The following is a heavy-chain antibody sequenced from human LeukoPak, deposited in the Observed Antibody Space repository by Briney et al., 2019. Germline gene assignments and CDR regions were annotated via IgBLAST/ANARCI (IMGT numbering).Heavy chain of an antibody. CDR2: INPNSGGT. J-gene: IGHJ3*02. D-gene: IGHD5-24*01. Sequence: GASVKVSCKASGYTFTGYYMHWVRQAPGHGLEWMGWINPNSGGTNYAQKFQGRVTMTRDTSISTAYMELSSLRSEDTAVYYCARTSDGSSDAFDIWGQGTMVTVSS. CDR3: ARTSDGSSDAFDI. CDR1: GYTFTGYY. V-gene: IGHV1-2*02.